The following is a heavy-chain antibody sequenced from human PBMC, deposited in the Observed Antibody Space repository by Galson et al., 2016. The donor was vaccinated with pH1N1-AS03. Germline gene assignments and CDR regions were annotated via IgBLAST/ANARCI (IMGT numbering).Heavy chain of an antibody. D-gene: IGHD3-10*01. CDR1: GYIFTGFY. CDR2: INTDSGVT. V-gene: IGHV1-2*04. Sequence: SVKVSCKASGYIFTGFYVNWVRQAPGQGLEWMGWINTDSGVTNYAQKFEAWVTMTRDTSVSTAYMELHGLKSDDTTVCYCARDPRGPCSSATCPTTYYFGMDVWGQGTTVIVSS. CDR3: ARDPRGPCSSATCPTTYYFGMDV. J-gene: IGHJ6*02.